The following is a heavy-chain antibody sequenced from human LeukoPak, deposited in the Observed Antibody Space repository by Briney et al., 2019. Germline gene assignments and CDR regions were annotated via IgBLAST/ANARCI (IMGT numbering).Heavy chain of an antibody. J-gene: IGHJ4*02. CDR1: GFTFSNYV. Sequence: PGGSLRLSCAASGFTFSNYVMSWVRQAPGKGLEWVSVIYSGGSTYYADSVKGRFTISRHNSKNTLYLQMNSLRAEDTAVYYCARNEGGSYSAYWGQGTLVTVSS. D-gene: IGHD1-26*01. CDR3: ARNEGGSYSAY. V-gene: IGHV3-53*04. CDR2: IYSGGST.